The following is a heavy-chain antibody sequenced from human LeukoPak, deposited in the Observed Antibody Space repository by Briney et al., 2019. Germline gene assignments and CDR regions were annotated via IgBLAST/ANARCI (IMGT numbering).Heavy chain of an antibody. V-gene: IGHV3-53*01. D-gene: IGHD2-2*01. CDR1: GFTFSSYA. J-gene: IGHJ4*02. Sequence: AGGSLRLSCAASGFTFSSYAMSWVRQAPGKGLEWVSVIYSGGITYYADSVKGRFTISRDNSKNTLYLQMNSLRAEDTAVYYCARGVRYCTTPTCSTPFDYWGQGTLVTVSS. CDR2: IYSGGIT. CDR3: ARGVRYCTTPTCSTPFDY.